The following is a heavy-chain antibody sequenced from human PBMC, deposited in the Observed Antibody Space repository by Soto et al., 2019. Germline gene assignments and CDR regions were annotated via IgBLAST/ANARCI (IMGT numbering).Heavy chain of an antibody. V-gene: IGHV4-61*08. J-gene: IGHJ4*02. CDR2: IYYSGST. Sequence: SETLSLTCTVSGGSVSSGGDYWSWIRQPPGKGLEWIGYIYYSGSTNYNPSLKSRVTISVDTSKNQFSLKLSSVTAADTAVYYCARAGFSSDYFDYWGQGTLVTVSS. CDR3: ARAGFSSDYFDY. D-gene: IGHD3-10*01. CDR1: GGSVSSGGDY.